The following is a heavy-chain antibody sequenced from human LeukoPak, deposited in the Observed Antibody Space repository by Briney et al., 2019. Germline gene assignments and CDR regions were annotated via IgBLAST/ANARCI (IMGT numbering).Heavy chain of an antibody. CDR1: GFTFSSYA. J-gene: IGHJ4*02. CDR2: ISGNGRST. D-gene: IGHD5-12*01. CDR3: AKDFGGYVAYFDY. Sequence: SGGSLRLSCAASGFTFSSYAMSWVRQAPGKELEWVSLISGNGRSTYYADSVKGRFTISRDNHKNTLYLQMNSLRAEDTAIYYCAKDFGGYVAYFDYWGQGTLVTVSS. V-gene: IGHV3-23*01.